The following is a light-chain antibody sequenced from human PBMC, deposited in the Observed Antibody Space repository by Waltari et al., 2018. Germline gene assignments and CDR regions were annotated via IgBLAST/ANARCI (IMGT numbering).Light chain of an antibody. CDR3: QTWGTGIQV. J-gene: IGLJ2*01. Sequence: QIVLTQSPSASASLGAPVNLTCTLRSGPSRYAIAWPQQQPEKGPRYLMKVNSEGSHKKGDGLPDRFSGSSSGTERYLTISSLQSEDEADYYCQTWGTGIQVFGGGTKLTVL. V-gene: IGLV4-69*01. CDR1: SGPSRYA. CDR2: VNSEGSH.